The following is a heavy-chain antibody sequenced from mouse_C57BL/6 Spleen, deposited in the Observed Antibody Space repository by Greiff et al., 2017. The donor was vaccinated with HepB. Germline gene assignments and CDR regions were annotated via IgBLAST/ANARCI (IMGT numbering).Heavy chain of an antibody. J-gene: IGHJ3*01. V-gene: IGHV5-4*01. Sequence: DVQLQESGGGLVKPGGSLKLSCAASGFTFSSYAMSWVRQTPEKRLEWVATISDGGSYTYYPDNVKGRFTISRDNAKNNLYLQMSHLKSEDTAMYYCARDRFFAYWGQGTLVTVSA. CDR2: ISDGGSYT. CDR3: ARDRFFAY. CDR1: GFTFSSYA.